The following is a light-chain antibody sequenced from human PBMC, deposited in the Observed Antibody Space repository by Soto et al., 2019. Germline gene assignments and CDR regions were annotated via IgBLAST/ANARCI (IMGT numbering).Light chain of an antibody. V-gene: IGKV1-5*03. J-gene: IGKJ1*01. CDR3: QHYNSYSEA. CDR2: KAS. CDR1: QTISSW. Sequence: DIQMTQSPSTLSGSVGDRVTITCRASQTISSWLAWYQQKPGKAHKLLIYKASTLKSGVPSSFSGSGSGTEFTLTISSLQPDDFATYYFQHYNSYSEAFGQGTKVELK.